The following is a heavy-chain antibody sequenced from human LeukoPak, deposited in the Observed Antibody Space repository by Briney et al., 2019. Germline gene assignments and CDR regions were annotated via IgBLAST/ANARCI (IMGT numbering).Heavy chain of an antibody. D-gene: IGHD6-19*01. J-gene: IGHJ4*02. CDR3: AKGGIIAVATTYFDY. V-gene: IGHV3-9*01. CDR2: ISWNSLNI. CDR1: GFTFDDYA. Sequence: PGGSLRLSCAASGFTFDDYAMHWVRQAPGKGLEWVSGISWNSLNIGYADSVKGRFTISRDNAKNSLYLQMNSLRAEDTALYYCAKGGIIAVATTYFDYWGQGTLVTVSS.